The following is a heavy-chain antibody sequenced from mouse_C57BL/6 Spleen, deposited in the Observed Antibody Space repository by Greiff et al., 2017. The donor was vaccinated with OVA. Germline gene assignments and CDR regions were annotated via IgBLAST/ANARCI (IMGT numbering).Heavy chain of an antibody. D-gene: IGHD2-5*01. J-gene: IGHJ2*01. CDR2: IDPSDSYT. CDR1: GYTFTSYW. V-gene: IGHV1-50*01. Sequence: QVHVKQPGAELVKPGASVKLSCKASGYTFTSYWMQWVKQRPGQGLEWIGEIDPSDSYTNYNQKFKGKATLTVDTSSSTAYMQLSSLTSEDSAVYYCARSRGLYYSNYEDDWGQGTTLTVSS. CDR3: ARSRGLYYSNYEDD.